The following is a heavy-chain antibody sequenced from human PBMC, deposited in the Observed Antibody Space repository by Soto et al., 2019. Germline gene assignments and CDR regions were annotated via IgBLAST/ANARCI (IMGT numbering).Heavy chain of an antibody. Sequence: LSLTCTVSGGSISSGDFYWSWIRQPPGKGLELIGNIYYSGSTYYNPSLRSRAIMSVDTSQNQFSLKLSSLTAADTAVYFCARAADFSDRFDYWGQGALVTVSS. CDR3: ARAADFSDRFDY. J-gene: IGHJ4*02. CDR2: IYYSGST. V-gene: IGHV4-30-4*01. CDR1: GGSISSGDFY. D-gene: IGHD4-17*01.